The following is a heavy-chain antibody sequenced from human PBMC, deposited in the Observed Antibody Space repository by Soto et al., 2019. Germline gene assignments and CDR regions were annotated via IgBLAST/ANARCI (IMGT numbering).Heavy chain of an antibody. CDR1: GITFSDYY. D-gene: IGHD3-22*01. V-gene: IGHV3-21*01. J-gene: IGHJ4*01. CDR2: IASNSQT. CDR3: VGTYDAAEY. Sequence: EVQLVESGGGLVKPGGSLRLSCAASGITFSDYYMNWIRQAPGKGLEWVSSIASNSQTFYTDSAKGRFTISRDNTKNSLYLQMNSRRVEDTAVYYCVGTYDAAEYWGRGTLVTVSS.